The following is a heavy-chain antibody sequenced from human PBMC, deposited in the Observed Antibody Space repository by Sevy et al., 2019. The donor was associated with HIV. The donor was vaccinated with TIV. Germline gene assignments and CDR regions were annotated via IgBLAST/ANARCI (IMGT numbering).Heavy chain of an antibody. V-gene: IGHV3-9*01. CDR2: VSWSSRNI. CDR3: AKDINRGCDGVNCYPYYYYFYGLDV. Sequence: GGSLRLSCAASGFSFNDHAMHWVRQVPGKGPEWVSGVSWSSRNIGYGDSVKGRFTISRDNANHFLYLEMNSLRPEDTALYYCAKDINRGCDGVNCYPYYYYFYGLDVWGQGTTVTVSS. CDR1: GFSFNDHA. J-gene: IGHJ6*02. D-gene: IGHD2-21*01.